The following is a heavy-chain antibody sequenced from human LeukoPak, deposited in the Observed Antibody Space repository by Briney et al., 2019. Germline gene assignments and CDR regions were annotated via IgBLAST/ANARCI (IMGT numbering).Heavy chain of an antibody. Sequence: SETLSLTCAVYGGSFSGYCWSWIRQPPGKGLEWIGEINHSGSTNYNPSLKSRVTISVDTSKNQFSLKLSSVTAADTAVYYCARASAALFGYWGQGTLVTVSS. V-gene: IGHV4-34*01. CDR1: GGSFSGYC. CDR3: ARASAALFGY. CDR2: INHSGST. J-gene: IGHJ4*02.